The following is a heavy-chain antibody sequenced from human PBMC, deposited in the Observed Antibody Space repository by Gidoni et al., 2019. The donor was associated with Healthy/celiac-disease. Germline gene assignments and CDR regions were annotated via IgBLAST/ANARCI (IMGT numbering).Heavy chain of an antibody. V-gene: IGHV3-23*01. Sequence: EVQLLESGGGLVQAGGSLRLSFAASGFPFSRYAMSRVRQAPGKGLEWVSAISGSGGSTYYADSVKGRFTISRDNSKNTLYLQMNGLRAEDTAVYYCAKVQSSSGSYFFVDYWGQGTLVTVSS. CDR3: AKVQSSSGSYFFVDY. CDR2: ISGSGGST. CDR1: GFPFSRYA. J-gene: IGHJ4*02. D-gene: IGHD1-26*01.